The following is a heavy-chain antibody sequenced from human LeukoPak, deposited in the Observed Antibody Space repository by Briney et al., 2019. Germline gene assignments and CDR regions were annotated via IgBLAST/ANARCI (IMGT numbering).Heavy chain of an antibody. CDR3: AKDNGRLRPDLIDY. V-gene: IGHV3-30*02. CDR2: IRYDGSNK. Sequence: GGSLRLSCAASGFTFSSYGMHWVRRAPGKGLEWVAFIRYDGSNKYYADSVKGRFTISRDNSKNTLYLQMNSLRAEDTAVYYCAKDNGRLRPDLIDYWGQGTLVTVSS. J-gene: IGHJ4*02. CDR1: GFTFSSYG. D-gene: IGHD4-17*01.